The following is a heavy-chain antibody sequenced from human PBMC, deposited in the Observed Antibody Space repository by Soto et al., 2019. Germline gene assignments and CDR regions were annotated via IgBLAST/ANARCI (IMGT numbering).Heavy chain of an antibody. Sequence: LKISCKGSGYSFTSYWIGWVRQMPGKGLEWMGIIYPGDSDTRYSPSFQGQVTISADKSISTAYLQWSSLKASDTAMYYCARARNPGGRGYYGMDVWGQGTTVTVSS. CDR1: GYSFTSYW. CDR3: ARARNPGGRGYYGMDV. D-gene: IGHD3-16*01. J-gene: IGHJ6*02. V-gene: IGHV5-51*01. CDR2: IYPGDSDT.